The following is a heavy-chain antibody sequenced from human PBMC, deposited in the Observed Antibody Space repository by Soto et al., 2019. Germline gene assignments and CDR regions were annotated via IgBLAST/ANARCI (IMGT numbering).Heavy chain of an antibody. Sequence: SETLSLTCAVYGGSFSGYYWSWIRQPPGKGLEWIGEINHSGSTNYNPSLKSRVTISVGTSKNQFSLKLGSVTAADTAVYYCARGRVKYYYGSGSYYPFSFGMDVWGQGTTVTVSS. CDR3: ARGRVKYYYGSGSYYPFSFGMDV. D-gene: IGHD3-10*01. CDR2: INHSGST. V-gene: IGHV4-34*01. CDR1: GGSFSGYY. J-gene: IGHJ6*02.